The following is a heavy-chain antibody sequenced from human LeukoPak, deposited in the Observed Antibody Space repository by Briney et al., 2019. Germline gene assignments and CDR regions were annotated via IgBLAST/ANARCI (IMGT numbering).Heavy chain of an antibody. CDR1: CYSISSGYY. J-gene: IGHJ4*02. D-gene: IGHD1-26*01. CDR3: ARFNSGSYQHYFDY. CDR2: ISHSGST. V-gene: IGHV4-38-2*02. Sequence: SETLSLTCTVSCYSISSGYYWVWMRQPPGKALEWIGSISHSGSTYYNPSLKSRVTISVDTSKNQSSLKLSSVTAADTAVYYCARFNSGSYQHYFDYWGQGILVTVSS.